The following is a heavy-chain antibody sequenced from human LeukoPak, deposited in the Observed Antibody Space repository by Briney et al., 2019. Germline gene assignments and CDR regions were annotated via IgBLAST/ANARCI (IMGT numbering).Heavy chain of an antibody. V-gene: IGHV3-30*03. CDR2: ISYDGSNK. J-gene: IGHJ4*02. Sequence: PGGSLRLSCAASGFTFSSYGMHWVRQAPGKGLEWVAVISYDGSNKYYADSVKGRFTISRDNAKNSLYLQMNSLRAEDTAVYYCARDEDPTYYEDWGQGTLVTVSS. CDR3: ARDEDPTYYED. CDR1: GFTFSSYG.